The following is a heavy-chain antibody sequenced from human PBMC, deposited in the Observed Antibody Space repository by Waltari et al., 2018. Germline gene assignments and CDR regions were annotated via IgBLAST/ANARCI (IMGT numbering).Heavy chain of an antibody. D-gene: IGHD2-15*01. CDR2: RSYDGSKK. V-gene: IGHV3-30*04. Sequence: QVQLVESGGGVVQPGRSLRLSCAASGFSFSSYAMHWVRQAPGKGLEWVAVRSYDGSKKNYADSVKGRFTISRDNSKNTLHLQMDSLRPEDTAVYYCARPGHLRYCSGGTCFLEYWGQGTLVTVSS. CDR3: ARPGHLRYCSGGTCFLEY. J-gene: IGHJ4*02. CDR1: GFSFSSYA.